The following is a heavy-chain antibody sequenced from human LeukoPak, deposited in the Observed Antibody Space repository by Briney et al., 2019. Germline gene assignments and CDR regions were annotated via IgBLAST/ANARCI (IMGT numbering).Heavy chain of an antibody. D-gene: IGHD5-24*01. CDR3: ARVMATSYAFDI. CDR2: IYSGGST. CDR1: GFTVSSNY. J-gene: IGHJ3*02. Sequence: GGSLRLSCAASGFTVSSNYMSWVRQAPGKGLEWVSVIYSGGSTYYADSVKGRFTISRDNAKNSLYLQMNSLRAEDTAVYYCARVMATSYAFDIWGQGTMVTVSS. V-gene: IGHV3-53*01.